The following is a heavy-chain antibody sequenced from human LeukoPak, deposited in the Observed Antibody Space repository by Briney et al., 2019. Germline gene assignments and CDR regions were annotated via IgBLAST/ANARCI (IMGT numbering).Heavy chain of an antibody. CDR2: IIPIFGTA. J-gene: IGHJ3*02. Sequence: GASVKVSCKASGGTFSSYAISWVRQAPGQGLEWMGGIIPIFGTANYAQKFQGRVTITADKSTSTAYMELSSLRSEDTAVYYCARDRLFYYDSSGYDAFDIWGQGTMVTVSS. V-gene: IGHV1-69*06. D-gene: IGHD3-22*01. CDR3: ARDRLFYYDSSGYDAFDI. CDR1: GGTFSSYA.